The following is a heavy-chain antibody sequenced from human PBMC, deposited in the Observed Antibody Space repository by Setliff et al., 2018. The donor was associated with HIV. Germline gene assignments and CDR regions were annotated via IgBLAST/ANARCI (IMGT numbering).Heavy chain of an antibody. CDR1: GFTFPSYV. CDR2: IDDRGSRT. V-gene: IGHV3-23*01. D-gene: IGHD6-6*01. J-gene: IGHJ4*02. CDR3: AKLPKRTGLYSSSPLYFDH. Sequence: GGSLRLSCAASGFTFPSYVMSWVRQAPGKGLEWVSAIDDRGSRTYYADSVKGRFTVSRDNSKKTLYLQMNTLRAEDTAVYYCAKLPKRTGLYSSSPLYFDHWGQGTLVTVSS.